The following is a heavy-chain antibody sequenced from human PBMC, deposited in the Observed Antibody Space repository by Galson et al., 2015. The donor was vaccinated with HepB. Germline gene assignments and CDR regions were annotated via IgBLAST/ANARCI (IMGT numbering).Heavy chain of an antibody. J-gene: IGHJ4*02. CDR2: ISYDGSNK. Sequence: SLRLSCAASGFTFSSYAMHWVRQAPGKGLEWVAVISYDGSNKYYADSVKGRFTISRDNSKNTLYLQMNSLRAEDTAVYYCARDDGPVMGATDYWGQGTLVTVSS. CDR3: ARDDGPVMGATDY. CDR1: GFTFSSYA. V-gene: IGHV3-30-3*01. D-gene: IGHD1-26*01.